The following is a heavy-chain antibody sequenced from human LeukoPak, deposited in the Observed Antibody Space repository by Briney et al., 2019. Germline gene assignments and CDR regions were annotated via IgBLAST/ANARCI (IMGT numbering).Heavy chain of an antibody. CDR3: AHRPSPMTTVVTQYYFDY. CDR1: GFSLSTSGVG. Sequence: SGPTLVKPTQTLMVTCTFSGFSLSTSGVGVGWIRQPPGKALEWLALIHWDDDKRYSPSLKSRLTITKDTSKNQVVLTMTNMDPVDTATYYCAHRPSPMTTVVTQYYFDYWGQGTLVTVSS. J-gene: IGHJ4*02. V-gene: IGHV2-5*02. CDR2: IHWDDDK. D-gene: IGHD4-23*01.